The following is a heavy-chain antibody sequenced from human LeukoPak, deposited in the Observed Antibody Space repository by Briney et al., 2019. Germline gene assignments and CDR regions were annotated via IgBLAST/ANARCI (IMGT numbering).Heavy chain of an antibody. CDR1: GFTFSSYA. J-gene: IGHJ4*02. CDR2: ISGSGGST. V-gene: IGHV3-23*01. CDR3: AKVSVFPDDFWSGYPPGGY. D-gene: IGHD3-3*01. Sequence: GGSLRLSCAASGFTFSSYAMSWVRQAPGKGLEWVSAISGSGGSTYYADSVKGRFTISRDNSKNTLYLQMNSLRAEDTAVYYCAKVSVFPDDFWSGYPPGGYWGQGTLVTVSS.